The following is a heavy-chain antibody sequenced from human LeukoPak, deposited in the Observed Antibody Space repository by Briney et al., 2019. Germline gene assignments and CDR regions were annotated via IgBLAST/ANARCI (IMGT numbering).Heavy chain of an antibody. Sequence: SETLSLTCTVSGGSISSYYWSWLRQPPGKGLEWVGYIYYSGSTNYNPSLKSRVTISVDTSKNQFSLKLRSVTAADTAVYYCASSRIMITFGGVFSWGQGTLVTVSS. CDR3: ASSRIMITFGGVFS. CDR1: GGSISSYY. D-gene: IGHD3-16*01. V-gene: IGHV4-59*12. J-gene: IGHJ4*02. CDR2: IYYSGST.